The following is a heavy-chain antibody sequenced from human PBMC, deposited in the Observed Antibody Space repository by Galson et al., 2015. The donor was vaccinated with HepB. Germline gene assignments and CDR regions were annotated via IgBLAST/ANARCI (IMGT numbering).Heavy chain of an antibody. D-gene: IGHD6-19*01. V-gene: IGHV3-49*03. CDR1: GFTFGDYA. CDR2: IRSKAYGGTT. J-gene: IGHJ4*02. CDR3: TRDQYSSGWYPERRERITQLFSGDY. Sequence: SLRLSCAASGFTFGDYAMSWFRQAPGKGLEWVGFIRSKAYGGTTEYAASVKGRFTISRDDSKSIAYLQMNSLKTEDTAVYYCTRDQYSSGWYPERRERITQLFSGDYWGQGTLVTVSS.